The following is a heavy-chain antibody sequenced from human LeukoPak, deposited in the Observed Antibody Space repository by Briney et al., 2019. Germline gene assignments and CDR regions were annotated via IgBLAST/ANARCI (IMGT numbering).Heavy chain of an antibody. J-gene: IGHJ4*02. V-gene: IGHV1-69*13. CDR1: GGTFSSYA. D-gene: IGHD3-3*01. CDR3: ATQGRDYDFWSGYYTFDY. Sequence: SVKVSCEASGGTFSSYAISWVRQAPGQGLEWMGGIIPIFGTANYAQKFQGRVTITADESTSTAYMELSSLRSEDTAVYYCATQGRDYDFWSGYYTFDYWGQGTLVTVSS. CDR2: IIPIFGTA.